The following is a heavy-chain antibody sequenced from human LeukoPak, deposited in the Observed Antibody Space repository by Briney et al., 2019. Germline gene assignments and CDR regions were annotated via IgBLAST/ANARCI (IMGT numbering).Heavy chain of an antibody. D-gene: IGHD3-10*01. CDR2: IYNGGII. V-gene: IGHV4-4*07. CDR1: GDSISRYY. J-gene: IGHJ5*02. CDR3: ARDSGTTGEVKFDP. Sequence: SETLSLTCTVSGDSISRYYWSWIRQPAGKGLEWIGRIYNGGIITYNPSLKSRVTLSIDTSNNQFSLRLRFVTAADTAVYYCARDSGTTGEVKFDPWGQGTLVTVSS.